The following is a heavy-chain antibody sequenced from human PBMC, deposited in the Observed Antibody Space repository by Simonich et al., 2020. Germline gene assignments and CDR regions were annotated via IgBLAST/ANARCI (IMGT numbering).Heavy chain of an antibody. CDR2: IYHSGST. J-gene: IGHJ6*02. CDR1: GYSISSGYY. CDR3: ARVGYSNYYYYGMDV. V-gene: IGHV4-38-2*01. Sequence: QVQLQESGPGLVKPSETLSLTCAVSGYSISSGYYWGWVRQPPGKGLEWIGSIYHSGSTYDTPSLKSRVTISVVTSKNQFSLKLSSVTAADTAVDYCARVGYSNYYYYGMDVWGQGTTVTVSS. D-gene: IGHD6-13*01.